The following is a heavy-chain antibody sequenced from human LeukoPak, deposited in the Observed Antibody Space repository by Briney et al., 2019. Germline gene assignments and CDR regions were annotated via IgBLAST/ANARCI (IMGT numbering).Heavy chain of an antibody. V-gene: IGHV1-18*01. CDR1: GYTFTSYG. CDR2: ISAYNGNT. Sequence: ASVKVSCKASGYTFTSYGISWVRQDPGQGLEWMVRISAYNGNTNYAQKLQGRVTMTTDTSTSTAYMELRSLRSDDTAVYYCARDKTTDYGDEVGLDYWGQGTLVTVSS. CDR3: ARDKTTDYGDEVGLDY. D-gene: IGHD4-17*01. J-gene: IGHJ4*02.